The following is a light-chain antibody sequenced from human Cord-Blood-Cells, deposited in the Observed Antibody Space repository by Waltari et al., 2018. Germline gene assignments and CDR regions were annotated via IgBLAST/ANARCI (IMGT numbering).Light chain of an antibody. J-gene: IGLJ3*02. CDR1: SSDVGSYNL. CDR2: EGS. V-gene: IGLV2-23*01. Sequence: QSALTQPASVSGSPGQSITISCTGTSSDVGSYNLVSWYQQHPGKDPKRMIYEGSKRPAGLSNRCPGSKSGNTASLTISGLQAEAEADYYCCSYAGSSTWVFGGGTTLTVL. CDR3: CSYAGSSTWV.